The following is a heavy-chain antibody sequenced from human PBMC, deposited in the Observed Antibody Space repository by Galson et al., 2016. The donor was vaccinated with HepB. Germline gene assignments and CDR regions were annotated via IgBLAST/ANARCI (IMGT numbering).Heavy chain of an antibody. D-gene: IGHD4-17*01. CDR1: GGSVSSRTYY. CDR3: ARYGHIAISVPDL. J-gene: IGHJ5*02. Sequence: SETLSLTCTVSGGSVSSRTYYWGWIRQSPGKGLEWIGFIFYDGTSIYNPSLRSRVSMSVETSKNQFYLRLSSVTAADTAVYYCARYGHIAISVPDLWGQGALVAVSS. CDR2: IFYDGTS. V-gene: IGHV4-39*01.